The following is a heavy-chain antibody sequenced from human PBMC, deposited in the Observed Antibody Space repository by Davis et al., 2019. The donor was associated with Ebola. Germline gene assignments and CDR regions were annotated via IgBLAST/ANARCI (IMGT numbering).Heavy chain of an antibody. CDR3: ARGGIQLWLDY. CDR1: GYTFTSYY. D-gene: IGHD5-18*01. J-gene: IGHJ4*02. CDR2: INPSGGST. Sequence: AASVKVSCKASGYTFTSYYMHWVRHAPGQGLEWMGIINPSGGSTSYAQKFQGRVTMTRNTSTSTVYMELNSLRSEDTAVYYCARGGIQLWLDYWGQGTLVTVSS. V-gene: IGHV1-46*01.